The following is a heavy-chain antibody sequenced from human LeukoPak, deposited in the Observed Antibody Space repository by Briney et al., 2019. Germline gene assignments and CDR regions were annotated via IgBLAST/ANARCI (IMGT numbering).Heavy chain of an antibody. D-gene: IGHD4-11*01. Sequence: GGSLRLSCAASGFTFSSYSMNWVRQAPGKGLEWVSSISSSSSYIYYADSVKGRFTISRDNAKNSLYLQMNSLRAEDTAVYYCARDMGNYAAFDIWGQGTMVTVSS. CDR3: ARDMGNYAAFDI. CDR1: GFTFSSYS. J-gene: IGHJ3*02. CDR2: ISSSSSYI. V-gene: IGHV3-21*01.